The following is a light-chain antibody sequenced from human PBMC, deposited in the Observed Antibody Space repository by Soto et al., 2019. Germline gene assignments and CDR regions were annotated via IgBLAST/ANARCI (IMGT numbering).Light chain of an antibody. CDR1: QSVGNN. J-gene: IGKJ4*01. V-gene: IGKV3-15*01. Sequence: EIVLTQSPATLSVSPGERATLSCRASQSVGNNFAWYQQKPGQAPRLLIFATSTRATGVPARFSGSGSGTEFTLTISSLQSEDFAVYYWQHYGDWPLTCGGGAKVEIE. CDR2: ATS. CDR3: QHYGDWPLT.